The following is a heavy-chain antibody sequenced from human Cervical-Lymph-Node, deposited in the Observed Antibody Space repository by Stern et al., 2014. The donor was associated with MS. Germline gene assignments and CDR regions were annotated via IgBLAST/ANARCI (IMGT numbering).Heavy chain of an antibody. V-gene: IGHV4-39*01. CDR2: VYYSGAT. J-gene: IGHJ4*02. Sequence: QVQLQESGPGLVKPSETLSLTCAVSGDSISSYTHYWAWIRQPPGKGLEWIGSVYYSGATYYNPYLKSPVTISVDTSKNPSSLGLNSVTAADTAVYYCAKHACTGAACPFDLWGQGTLVTVSS. CDR3: AKHACTGAACPFDL. D-gene: IGHD2-8*02. CDR1: GDSISSYTHY.